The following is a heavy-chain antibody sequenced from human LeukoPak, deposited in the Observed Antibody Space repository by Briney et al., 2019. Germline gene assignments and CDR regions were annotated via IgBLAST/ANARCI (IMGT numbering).Heavy chain of an antibody. CDR3: ARETGTRSFDY. CDR2: TYYSGST. D-gene: IGHD7-27*01. Sequence: PSETLSLTCTVSGGSISSYYWSWIRQPPGKGLEWIGYTYYSGSTNYNPSLKSRVTISVDTSKNQFSLKLSSVTAADTAVYYCARETGTRSFDYWGQGTLVTVSS. V-gene: IGHV4-59*01. J-gene: IGHJ4*02. CDR1: GGSISSYY.